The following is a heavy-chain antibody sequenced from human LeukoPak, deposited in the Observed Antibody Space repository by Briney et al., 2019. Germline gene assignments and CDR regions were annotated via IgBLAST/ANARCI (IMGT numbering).Heavy chain of an antibody. CDR3: ARGLAVAGRYNWFDP. J-gene: IGHJ5*02. CDR2: MYHSGIT. Sequence: SETLSLTCTVSGGSISSSSYYWGWIRQPPGKGLEWIGSMYHSGITYNNPSLKSRVTISLDTSKNQFSLNLSSVTAADTAVYYCARGLAVAGRYNWFDPWGQGTLVTVSS. V-gene: IGHV4-39*07. CDR1: GGSISSSSYY. D-gene: IGHD6-19*01.